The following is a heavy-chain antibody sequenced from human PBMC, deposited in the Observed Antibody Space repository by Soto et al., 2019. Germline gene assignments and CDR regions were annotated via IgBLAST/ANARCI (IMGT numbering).Heavy chain of an antibody. J-gene: IGHJ4*02. V-gene: IGHV3-30-3*01. CDR2: ISYDGSNK. Sequence: QVQLVESGGGVVQPGRSLRLSCAASGFTFSSYAMHWVRQAPGKGLEWVAVISYDGSNKYYADSVKGRFTISRENSKNPLYLQMNSLRAEDTAVYYCARAPSHIVVVTAILAYWGQGTLVTVSS. CDR1: GFTFSSYA. CDR3: ARAPSHIVVVTAILAY. D-gene: IGHD2-21*02.